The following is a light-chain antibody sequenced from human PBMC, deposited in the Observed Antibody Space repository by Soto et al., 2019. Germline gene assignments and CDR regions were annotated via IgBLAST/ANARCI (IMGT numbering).Light chain of an antibody. CDR1: SSDVGGYNY. CDR3: SSFTTRSTLV. V-gene: IGLV2-14*01. Sequence: QSVLTQPASVSGSPGQSITISCTGTSSDVGGYNYVSWYQQHPGKAPELMIYEVSNRPSGVSNRFSGSKSGTTASLTISGLQAGDEADYYCSSFTTRSTLVFGGGTKLTVL. CDR2: EVS. J-gene: IGLJ2*01.